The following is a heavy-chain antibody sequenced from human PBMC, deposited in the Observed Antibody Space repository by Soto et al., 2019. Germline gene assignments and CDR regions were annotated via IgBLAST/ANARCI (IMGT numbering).Heavy chain of an antibody. D-gene: IGHD6-19*01. CDR3: AKGGRQWLVTSDFNY. CDR2: VSHDGRNT. J-gene: IGHJ4*02. V-gene: IGHV3-30*18. Sequence: VRQAPGKGLEWVAVVSHDGRNTHYADSVKGRFTISRDSSKNTVSLEMTSLRAEDTAVYYCAKGGRQWLVTSDFNYWGQGALVTVSS.